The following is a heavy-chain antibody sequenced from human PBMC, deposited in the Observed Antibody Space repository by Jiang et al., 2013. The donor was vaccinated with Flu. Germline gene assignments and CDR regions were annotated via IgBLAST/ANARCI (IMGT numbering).Heavy chain of an antibody. D-gene: IGHD4-17*01. CDR2: ISYDGSNK. J-gene: IGHJ4*02. CDR1: GFTFSSYG. CDR3: AKGRGEHDYGDYEGDY. V-gene: IGHV3-30*18. Sequence: VQLVESGGGVVQPGRSLRLSCAASGFTFSSYGMHWVRQAPGKGLEWVAVISYDGSNKYYADSVKGRFTISRDNSKNTLYLQMNSLRAEDTAVYYCAKGRGEHDYGDYEGDYWGQGTLVTVSS.